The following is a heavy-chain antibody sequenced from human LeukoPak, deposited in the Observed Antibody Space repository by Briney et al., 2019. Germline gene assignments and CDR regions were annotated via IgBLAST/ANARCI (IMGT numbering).Heavy chain of an antibody. D-gene: IGHD6-13*01. CDR3: AGAHSDPTNLIAAAGTSSFDY. V-gene: IGHV4-34*01. CDR2: INHSGST. CDR1: GGSFSGYY. J-gene: IGHJ4*02. Sequence: TSETLSLTCAVYGGSFSGYYWSWIRQPPGKGLEWIGEINHSGSTNYNPSLKSRVTISVDTSKNQFSLKLSSVTAADTAVYYCAGAHSDPTNLIAAAGTSSFDYWGQGTLVTVSS.